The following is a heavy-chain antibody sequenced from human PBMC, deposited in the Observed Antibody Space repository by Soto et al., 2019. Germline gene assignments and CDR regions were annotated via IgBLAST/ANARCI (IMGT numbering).Heavy chain of an antibody. Sequence: RSLTCAVSGGSINSYFWSWIRQPPGKGLEWIGYIYYSGSTHYSPSLKSRVTMSVDTSENQVSLKLSSVTAAGTAVYYCARGAYYDVTGYYYRPFDFWGQGTLVTVSS. CDR1: GGSINSYF. CDR2: IYYSGST. CDR3: ARGAYYDVTGYYYRPFDF. V-gene: IGHV4-59*01. D-gene: IGHD3-22*01. J-gene: IGHJ4*02.